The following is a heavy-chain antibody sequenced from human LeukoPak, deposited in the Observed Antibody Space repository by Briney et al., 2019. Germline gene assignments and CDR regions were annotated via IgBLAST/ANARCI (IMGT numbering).Heavy chain of an antibody. CDR2: IYYSGST. Sequence: SETLSLTCTVSGGSISSYYWSWIRQPPGKGLEWIGYIYYSGSTNYNPSLKSRVTISVDTSKNQFSLKLSSVTAADTAVYYCARGEAYDILTGYNFYYFDYWGQGTLVTVSS. V-gene: IGHV4-59*01. J-gene: IGHJ4*02. D-gene: IGHD3-9*01. CDR3: ARGEAYDILTGYNFYYFDY. CDR1: GGSISSYY.